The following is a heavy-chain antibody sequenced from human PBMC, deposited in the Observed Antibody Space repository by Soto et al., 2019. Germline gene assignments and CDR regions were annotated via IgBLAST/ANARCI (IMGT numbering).Heavy chain of an antibody. D-gene: IGHD7-27*01. CDR3: ARGDGNCGLYFDY. J-gene: IGHJ4*02. V-gene: IGHV3-33*01. CDR2: RWYDGSTK. Sequence: QVQLVESGGGVVQPGRSLRLSCAASGFTFSSYGMHWVRQAPGKGLEWVAVRWYDGSTKYYADSVQGSFTISRYNSKNTLYLPMNSWRAEDTAVCYCARGDGNCGLYFDYGGQGTLVTGSS. CDR1: GFTFSSYG.